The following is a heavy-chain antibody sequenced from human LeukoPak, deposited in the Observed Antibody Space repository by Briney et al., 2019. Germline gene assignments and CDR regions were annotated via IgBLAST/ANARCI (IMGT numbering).Heavy chain of an antibody. J-gene: IGHJ4*02. CDR1: GYYYVTYP. CDR3: ARSGHRRYYYASGPDY. V-gene: IGHV1-18*01. D-gene: IGHD3-10*01. CDR2: ISGYNGNT. Sequence: ASVNVSCKASGYYYVTYPINWVRQAPGQGLEWMGWISGYNGNTKYAQKLQGRVTMTTDTSTNTAYMELRSLRSDDTAVYYCARSGHRRYYYASGPDYWGQGTLVTVSS.